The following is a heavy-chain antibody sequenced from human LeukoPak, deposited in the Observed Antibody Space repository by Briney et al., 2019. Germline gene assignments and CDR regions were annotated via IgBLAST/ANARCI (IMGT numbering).Heavy chain of an antibody. CDR3: AKLTGVSYYGMDV. CDR1: GGSVSSGSYY. D-gene: IGHD7-27*01. Sequence: PSETLSLTCTVSGGSVSSGSYYWSWIRQPAGKGLEWIGRIYTSGSTNYNPSLKSRVTISVDTAKNQFSLKLSYVTAADTAVYYCAKLTGVSYYGMDVWGQGTTVTVSS. CDR2: IYTSGST. V-gene: IGHV4-61*02. J-gene: IGHJ6*02.